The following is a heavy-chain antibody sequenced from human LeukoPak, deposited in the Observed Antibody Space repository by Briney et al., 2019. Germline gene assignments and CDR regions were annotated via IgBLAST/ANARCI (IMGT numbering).Heavy chain of an antibody. J-gene: IGHJ5*02. V-gene: IGHV4-59*01. Sequence: SETLSLTCTVSGGSISSYYWSWIRQPPGKGLEWIGYIYYSGSTNYNPSLKSRVTISVDTSKNQFSPKLSSVAAADTAVYYCARDLNSYGWFDPWGQGTLVTVSS. CDR1: GGSISSYY. CDR3: ARDLNSYGWFDP. D-gene: IGHD4-17*01. CDR2: IYYSGST.